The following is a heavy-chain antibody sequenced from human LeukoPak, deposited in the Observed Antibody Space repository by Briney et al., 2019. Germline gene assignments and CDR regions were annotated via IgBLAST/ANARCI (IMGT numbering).Heavy chain of an antibody. CDR2: ISRTSSTV. CDR3: AKDNRWELPDY. D-gene: IGHD1-26*01. J-gene: IGHJ4*02. CDR1: GFTFSNFG. Sequence: GGSLRLSCVASGFTFSNFGMNWVRQAPGKGLEWVSFISRTSSTVFYSASVKGRFTISRDNSKNSLYLQMNSLRTEDTALYYCAKDNRWELPDYWGQGTLVTVSS. V-gene: IGHV3-48*04.